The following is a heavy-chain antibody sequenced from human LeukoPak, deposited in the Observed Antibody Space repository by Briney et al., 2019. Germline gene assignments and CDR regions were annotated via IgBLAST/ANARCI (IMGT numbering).Heavy chain of an antibody. CDR3: ARDFTYYDPNGYYYFFDY. V-gene: IGHV4-59*12. J-gene: IGHJ4*02. D-gene: IGHD3-22*01. CDR1: GGSFSGYY. Sequence: SETLSLTCAVYGGSFSGYYWSWIRQPPGKGLEWIGYVFYSGNTHYNPSLKSRLTISVDTSKNQFSLELTSVTAADTAVYYCARDFTYYDPNGYYYFFDYWGPGTLVTVSS. CDR2: VFYSGNT.